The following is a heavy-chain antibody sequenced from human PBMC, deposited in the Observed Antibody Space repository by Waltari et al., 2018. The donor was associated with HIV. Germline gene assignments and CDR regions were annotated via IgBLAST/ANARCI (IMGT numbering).Heavy chain of an antibody. CDR2: IYTRGST. CDR1: GGSISSYY. J-gene: IGHJ4*02. V-gene: IGHV4-4*07. D-gene: IGHD2-21*02. CDR3: ARVGYYCGGDCYQFDY. Sequence: QVQLQESGPGLVKPSETLSLTCTVSGGSISSYYWSWIRQPAGKGLEWIGRIYTRGSTNYNPPRKSRVTMSVDTSKNQFSLKLSSVTAADTAVYYCARVGYYCGGDCYQFDYWGQGTLVTVSS.